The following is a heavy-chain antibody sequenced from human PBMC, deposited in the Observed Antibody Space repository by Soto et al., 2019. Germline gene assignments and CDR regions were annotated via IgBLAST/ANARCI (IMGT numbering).Heavy chain of an antibody. CDR1: GFTFNSYN. J-gene: IGHJ1*01. CDR3: ARGEQWQTGGYFHH. D-gene: IGHD6-19*01. Sequence: EVHLVESGGGLVKPGGSLRLSCAASGFTFNSYNMIWVRQAPGKGLEWVSSISTSSTYIYYADSVKGRFTISRDNAKNSLYLQMNSLRAEDTAVYYCARGEQWQTGGYFHHWGQGTLVTVSS. V-gene: IGHV3-21*01. CDR2: ISTSSTYI.